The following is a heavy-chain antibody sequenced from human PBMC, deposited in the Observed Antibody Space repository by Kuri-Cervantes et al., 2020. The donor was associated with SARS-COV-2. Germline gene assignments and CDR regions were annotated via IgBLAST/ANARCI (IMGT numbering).Heavy chain of an antibody. Sequence: SETLSLTCAVSGYSISSGYYWGWIRQPPGKGLEWIGSIYHSGSTNYNPSLKSRVTISVDTSKNQFSLKLSSVTAADTAVYYCAGRITMVRGVTGYYGMDVWGQGTTVTVSS. CDR2: IYHSGST. CDR3: AGRITMVRGVTGYYGMDV. J-gene: IGHJ6*02. V-gene: IGHV4-38-2*01. CDR1: GYSISSGYY. D-gene: IGHD3-10*01.